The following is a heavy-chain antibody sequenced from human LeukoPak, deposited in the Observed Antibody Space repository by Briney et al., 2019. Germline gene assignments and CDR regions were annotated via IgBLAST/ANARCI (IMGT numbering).Heavy chain of an antibody. CDR1: GGSFSGYY. J-gene: IGHJ5*02. Sequence: SETLSLTCAVYGGSFSGYYWSWIRQPPGKGLEWIGSIYYGGSTYYNPSLKSRVTMSVDTSKKQFSLKLSSVTAADTAVYYCARHAVEAASRWFDPWGQGTLVTVSS. D-gene: IGHD1-1*01. V-gene: IGHV4-34*01. CDR2: IYYGGST. CDR3: ARHAVEAASRWFDP.